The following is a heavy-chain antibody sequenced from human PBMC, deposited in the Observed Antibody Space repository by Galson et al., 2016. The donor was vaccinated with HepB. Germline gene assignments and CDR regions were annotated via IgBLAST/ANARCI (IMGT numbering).Heavy chain of an antibody. CDR3: AKESGLWNVKTDFDY. CDR2: IWYDGSNK. Sequence: SLRLSCAASGFTFSDFGMHWVRQAPGKGLEWVALIWYDGSNKHYADSVKGRFTISRDNSKNTLYLQMNSLRADDTAVYYCAKESGLWNVKTDFDYWGQGTVVTVSS. D-gene: IGHD1-1*01. V-gene: IGHV3-33*06. J-gene: IGHJ4*02. CDR1: GFTFSDFG.